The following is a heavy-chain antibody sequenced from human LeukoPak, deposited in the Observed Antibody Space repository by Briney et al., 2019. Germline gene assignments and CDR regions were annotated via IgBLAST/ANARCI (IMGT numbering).Heavy chain of an antibody. Sequence: GGSLRLSCAASGLTLSSNYMSWVRQAPGKGLEWVSVIYSGGSTYYSESVMGRFTISRDDSKTTLYLQMNSLRAEDTAVYYCARDPAPYDSSGYNYWGQATLVTVPS. J-gene: IGHJ4*02. D-gene: IGHD3-22*01. CDR3: ARDPAPYDSSGYNY. CDR2: IYSGGST. CDR1: GLTLSSNY. V-gene: IGHV3-66*02.